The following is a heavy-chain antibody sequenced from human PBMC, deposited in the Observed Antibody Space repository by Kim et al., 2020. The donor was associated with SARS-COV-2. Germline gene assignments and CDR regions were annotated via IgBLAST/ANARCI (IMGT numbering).Heavy chain of an antibody. CDR2: IWYDGSNK. J-gene: IGHJ6*02. Sequence: GGSLRLSCAASGFTFSSYGMHWVRQAPGKGLEWVAVIWYDGSNKYYADSVKGRFTISRDNSKNTLYLQMNSLRAEDTAVYYCARDPVRPSMVRGVRGYGMDVWGQGTTVTVSS. D-gene: IGHD3-10*01. CDR1: GFTFSSYG. V-gene: IGHV3-33*01. CDR3: ARDPVRPSMVRGVRGYGMDV.